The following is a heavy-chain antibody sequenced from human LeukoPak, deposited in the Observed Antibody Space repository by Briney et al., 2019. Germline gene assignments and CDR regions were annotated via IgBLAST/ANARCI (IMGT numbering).Heavy chain of an antibody. J-gene: IGHJ4*02. CDR3: AKDRGYCSGGSCSNFDY. D-gene: IGHD2-15*01. CDR1: GYTFTSYY. Sequence: ASVKVSCKASGYTFTSYYMHWVRQAPGQGLEWMGIINPSGGSTSYAQKFQGRVTMTRDTSTSTVYMELNSLRAEDTAVYYCAKDRGYCSGGSCSNFDYWGQGTLVTVSS. CDR2: INPSGGST. V-gene: IGHV1-46*01.